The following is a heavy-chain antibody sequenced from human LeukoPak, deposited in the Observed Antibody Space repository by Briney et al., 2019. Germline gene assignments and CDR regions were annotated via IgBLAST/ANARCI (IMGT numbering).Heavy chain of an antibody. J-gene: IGHJ4*02. CDR2: INPSGGST. D-gene: IGHD5-18*01. CDR1: GYTFTSHY. Sequence: GASVKVSCKASGYTFTSHYMHWVRLAPGQGLEWMGIINPSGGSTSYAQKFQGRVTMTRDTSTTTVYMELSSLRSEDTAVYYCAREPSGGYTYGLLLNYWGQGTLVTVS. CDR3: AREPSGGYTYGLLLNY. V-gene: IGHV1-46*01.